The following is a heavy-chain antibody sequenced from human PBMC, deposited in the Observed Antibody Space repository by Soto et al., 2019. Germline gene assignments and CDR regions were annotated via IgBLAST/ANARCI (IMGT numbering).Heavy chain of an antibody. CDR1: GFTFSSYG. Sequence: QVQLVESGGGVVQPGRSLRLSCAASGFTFSSYGMHWVRQAPGKGLEWVAVISYDGSNKYYADSVKGRFTISRDNSKNTMYLQMNSMRAEDTAVYYCAKAMGGYYYDSSGYSSYSGMDVWGKGTTVPVSS. CDR2: ISYDGSNK. J-gene: IGHJ6*04. CDR3: AKAMGGYYYDSSGYSSYSGMDV. V-gene: IGHV3-30*18. D-gene: IGHD3-22*01.